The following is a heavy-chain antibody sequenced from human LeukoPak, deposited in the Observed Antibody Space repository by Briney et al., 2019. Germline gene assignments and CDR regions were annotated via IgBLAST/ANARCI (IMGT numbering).Heavy chain of an antibody. V-gene: IGHV3-74*01. CDR1: GFTFSSYW. Sequence: PGGSLRLSCAASGFTFSSYWMHWVRQAPGKGLVWVSRINSDGSTTTYADSVKGRFTISRDNSKSTLYLQMSSLTAEDTAIYYCAKDQVGYLVRAFDIWGQGTLVTVSS. CDR2: INSDGSTT. J-gene: IGHJ3*02. D-gene: IGHD6-13*01. CDR3: AKDQVGYLVRAFDI.